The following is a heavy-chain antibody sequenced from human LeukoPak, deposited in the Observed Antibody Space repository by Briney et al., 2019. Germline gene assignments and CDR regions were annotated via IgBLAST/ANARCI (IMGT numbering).Heavy chain of an antibody. D-gene: IGHD3-3*01. Sequence: SETLSLTCTVSGGSISSGGYYWSWIRQHPGQGLEWIGYIYYSGSTYYNPSLKSRVTISVDTSKNQFSLKLSSVTAADTAVYYCARGHPRLYYDFWSGYSPSGWFDPWGQGTLVTVSS. CDR1: GGSISSGGYY. CDR2: IYYSGST. J-gene: IGHJ5*02. CDR3: ARGHPRLYYDFWSGYSPSGWFDP. V-gene: IGHV4-31*03.